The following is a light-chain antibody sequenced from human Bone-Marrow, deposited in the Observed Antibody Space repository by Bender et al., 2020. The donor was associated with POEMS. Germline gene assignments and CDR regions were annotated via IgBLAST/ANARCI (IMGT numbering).Light chain of an antibody. V-gene: IGLV2-11*01. CDR1: SSDVGGYDS. Sequence: QSALTQPPSASGSPGQSVTISCTGTSSDVGGYDSVSWFQQHPGKAPQLLIYDVTKRPSGVPDRFSGSKSGNTASLTISGLQAEDEADYYCCSYAGSYTWVFGGGTKLTVL. J-gene: IGLJ3*02. CDR2: DVT. CDR3: CSYAGSYTWV.